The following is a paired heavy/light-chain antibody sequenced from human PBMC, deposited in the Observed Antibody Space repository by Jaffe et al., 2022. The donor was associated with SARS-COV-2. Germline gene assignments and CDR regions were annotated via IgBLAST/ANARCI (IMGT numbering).Light chain of an antibody. V-gene: IGKV3-20*01. CDR2: GAS. Sequence: EIVLTQSPGTLSLSPGERATLSCRASQSVSSNYLAWYQRKPGQAPRLLIYGASIRASGISDRFSGSGSGIDFTLTISRLEPEDFAMYYCQQYGSSPQTFGQGTKVEIK. J-gene: IGKJ1*01. CDR1: QSVSSNY. CDR3: QQYGSSPQT.
Heavy chain of an antibody. Sequence: EVQLVQSGAEVKKPGESLKISCKGSGYSFRNYWIGWVRQMPGKGLEWMGIVYPGDSETKYSPSFQGQVTISVDKSITTAYLQWSSLRASDTAMYYCARGVLGFYGSGSYYSYWGQGTLVTVSS. V-gene: IGHV5-51*01. CDR1: GYSFRNYW. D-gene: IGHD3-10*01. CDR3: ARGVLGFYGSGSYYSY. J-gene: IGHJ4*02. CDR2: VYPGDSET.